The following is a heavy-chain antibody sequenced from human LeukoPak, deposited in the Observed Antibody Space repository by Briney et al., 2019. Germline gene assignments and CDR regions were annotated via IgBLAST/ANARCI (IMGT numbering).Heavy chain of an antibody. J-gene: IGHJ4*02. V-gene: IGHV1-2*02. CDR1: GYTFTGYK. CDR3: ATEGEGTNY. D-gene: IGHD1-26*01. CDR2: INPNSGDT. Sequence: ASVKVSCKASGYTFTGYKMHWVRQAPGQRLEWMGWINPNSGDTHYTQKFQGRVIMTRDTSISTAYMELSRLRSDDTAVFYCATEGEGTNYWGQGTLATVSS.